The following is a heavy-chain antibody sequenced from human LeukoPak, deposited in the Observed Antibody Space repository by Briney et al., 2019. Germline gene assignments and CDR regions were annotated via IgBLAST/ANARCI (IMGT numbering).Heavy chain of an antibody. Sequence: GGSLRLSCAASGFTFSSYGMHWVRQAPGKGLEWVSVIYSGGSTYYADSVKGRFTISRDNSKNTLYLQMNSLRAEDTAVYYCAGEGYSYGHKNYDFDYWGQGTLVTVSS. CDR2: IYSGGST. D-gene: IGHD5-18*01. V-gene: IGHV3-53*01. CDR3: AGEGYSYGHKNYDFDY. CDR1: GFTFSSYG. J-gene: IGHJ4*02.